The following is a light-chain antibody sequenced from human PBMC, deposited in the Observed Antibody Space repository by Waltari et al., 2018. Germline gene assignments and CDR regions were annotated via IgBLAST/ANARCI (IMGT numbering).Light chain of an antibody. J-gene: IGKJ1*01. Sequence: SCRTSQSVSRTLAWYQQKHGQAPRLLIYDGASRATGITDRFCGSGSGTDFSLTISRLEPEDFAVYYCQKYGSIPATFGQGTKVEIK. V-gene: IGKV3-20*01. CDR2: DGA. CDR1: QSVSRT. CDR3: QKYGSIPAT.